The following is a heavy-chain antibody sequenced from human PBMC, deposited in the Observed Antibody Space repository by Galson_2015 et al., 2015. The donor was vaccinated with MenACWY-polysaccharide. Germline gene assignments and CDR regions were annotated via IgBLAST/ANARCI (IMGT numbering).Heavy chain of an antibody. D-gene: IGHD1-26*01. CDR2: IYHSGST. CDR1: GSSISSGYY. CDR3: ARVEKYSGSYYILH. Sequence: ATLSLPCAVSGSSISSGYYWGWLRPPPGQGLEWIGSIYHSGSTYYNPSLKSRVTISVDTSKNQFSLKLSSVTAADTAVYYCARVEKYSGSYYILHWGQGTLVTVSS. J-gene: IGHJ4*02. V-gene: IGHV4-38-2*01.